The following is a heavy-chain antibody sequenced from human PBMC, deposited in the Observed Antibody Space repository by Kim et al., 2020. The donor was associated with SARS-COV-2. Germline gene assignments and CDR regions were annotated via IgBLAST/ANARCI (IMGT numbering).Heavy chain of an antibody. D-gene: IGHD3-10*01. CDR3: ARALRMGRGSVDY. Sequence: YNPSLKSRVTISVDTSKNQFSLKLSSVTAADTSVYYCARALRMGRGSVDYWGQGTLVTVSS. J-gene: IGHJ4*02. V-gene: IGHV4-39*01.